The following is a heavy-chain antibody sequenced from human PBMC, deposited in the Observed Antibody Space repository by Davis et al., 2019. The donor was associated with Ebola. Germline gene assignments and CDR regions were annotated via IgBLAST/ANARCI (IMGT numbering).Heavy chain of an antibody. D-gene: IGHD6-13*01. CDR3: ARRVRYASSWYFDY. J-gene: IGHJ4*02. CDR2: IYPGDSDT. CDR1: GYSFINYW. V-gene: IGHV5-51*01. Sequence: GESLKISCQGSGYSFINYWIGWVRQMPGRGLEWMGIIYPGDSDTRYSPSFRGQVTISADKSISTAYLQWSSLKASDTAMYYCARRVRYASSWYFDYWGQGTLVTVSS.